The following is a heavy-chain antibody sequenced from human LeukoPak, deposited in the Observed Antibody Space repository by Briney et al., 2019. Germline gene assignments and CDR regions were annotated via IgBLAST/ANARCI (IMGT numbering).Heavy chain of an antibody. CDR2: IYYSGST. Sequence: SETLSLTCTVSGGSISSSSYYWGWIRQPPGKGLEWIGSIYYSGSTYYNPSLKSRVTISVDTSKNQFSLKLSSVTAADTAVYYCARERQNKDFWSGGDYWGQGTLVTVSS. D-gene: IGHD3-3*01. V-gene: IGHV4-39*07. CDR1: GGSISSSSYY. CDR3: ARERQNKDFWSGGDY. J-gene: IGHJ4*02.